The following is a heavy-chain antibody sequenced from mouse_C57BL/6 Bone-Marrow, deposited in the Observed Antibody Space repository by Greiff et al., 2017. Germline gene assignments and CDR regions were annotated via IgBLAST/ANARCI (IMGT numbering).Heavy chain of an antibody. CDR3: ARHYYGSSPYYFDY. J-gene: IGHJ2*01. D-gene: IGHD1-1*01. CDR1: GFTFSSYG. CDR2: ISSGGSYT. V-gene: IGHV5-6*01. Sequence: EVKVVESGGDLVKPGGSLKLSCAASGFTFSSYGMSWVRQTPDKRLEWVATISSGGSYTYYPDSVKGRVTISRDNAKNTLYLQMSSLKSEDTAMYYCARHYYGSSPYYFDYWGQGTTLTVSS.